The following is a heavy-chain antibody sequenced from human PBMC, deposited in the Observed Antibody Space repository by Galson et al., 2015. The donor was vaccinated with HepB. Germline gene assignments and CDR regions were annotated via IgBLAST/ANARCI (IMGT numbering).Heavy chain of an antibody. CDR1: GFIFSAHY. CDR2: ISNKASSHKT. V-gene: IGHV3-72*01. D-gene: IGHD1-26*01. Sequence: LRLSCAAPGFIFSAHYMDWARQAPGKGLEWVARISNKASSHKTDYAASVKGRFTIPRDDSQNSVYLQMNSLKIEDTAVYYCARGGVWGKGTTVTVSS. J-gene: IGHJ6*04. CDR3: ARGGV.